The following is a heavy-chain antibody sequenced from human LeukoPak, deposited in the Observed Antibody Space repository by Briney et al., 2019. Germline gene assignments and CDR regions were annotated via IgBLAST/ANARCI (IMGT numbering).Heavy chain of an antibody. CDR1: GFTFSNYA. CDR3: AKGSGSGWYSGFDF. D-gene: IGHD6-19*01. CDR2: ISPSGAST. Sequence: GGSLRLSCAASGFTFSNYAMSWVRQAPGKGLDWVSAISPSGASTYYADSVKGRFTISRDNSKNSLYLQMSSLRGEDTAVYFCAKGSGSGWYSGFDFWGQGTLLTVSS. V-gene: IGHV3-23*01. J-gene: IGHJ4*02.